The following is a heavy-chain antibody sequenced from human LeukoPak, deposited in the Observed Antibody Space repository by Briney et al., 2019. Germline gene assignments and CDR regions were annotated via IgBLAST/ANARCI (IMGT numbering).Heavy chain of an antibody. CDR1: GFTFSTYA. Sequence: GESLRLSCAASGFTFSTYAMSWVRQAPGKGPEWVSGISDSGGSTYNADSVKGRFTLSRDNSKNTLYLQMNSLRAEDTAVYYCAKNRGATRGAFGYWGQGTLVTVSS. CDR3: AKNRGATRGAFGY. J-gene: IGHJ4*02. CDR2: ISDSGGST. V-gene: IGHV3-23*01. D-gene: IGHD1-26*01.